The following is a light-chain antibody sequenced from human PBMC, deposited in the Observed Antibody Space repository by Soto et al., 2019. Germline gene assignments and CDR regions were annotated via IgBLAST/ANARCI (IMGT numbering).Light chain of an antibody. CDR1: QSVSSY. Sequence: EIVLSQSPATLSLSPGERATLSCRASQSVSSYLAWYQQKPGQAPRLLIYDASNRATATPPRFSGSGSGTDFTLTISSLEPEDFAVYYCQQRSAGVTFGQGTRLAI. CDR3: QQRSAGVT. CDR2: DAS. J-gene: IGKJ5*01. V-gene: IGKV3-11*01.